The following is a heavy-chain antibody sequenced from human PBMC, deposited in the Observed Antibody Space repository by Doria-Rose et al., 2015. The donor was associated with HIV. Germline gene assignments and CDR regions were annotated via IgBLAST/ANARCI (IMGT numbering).Heavy chain of an antibody. CDR2: IFSDDER. D-gene: IGHD6-13*01. CDR3: ARIKSSRWYHKYYFDF. CDR1: GVSLSSPGMG. J-gene: IGHJ4*02. V-gene: IGHV2-26*01. Sequence: QDSGPVLVKPTETLTLTCTVSGVSLSSPGMGVSWIRQPPGKALEWLANIFSDDERSYNTSLKSRLTISRGTPKSQVVLTMTDMDPVDTATYYCARIKSSRWYHKYYFDFWGQGTLVIVSA.